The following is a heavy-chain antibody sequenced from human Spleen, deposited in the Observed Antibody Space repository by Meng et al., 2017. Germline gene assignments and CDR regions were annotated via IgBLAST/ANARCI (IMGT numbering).Heavy chain of an antibody. Sequence: GGSLRLSCAASGFTFTNYWMTWVRQAPEKRLEWVATVGPDGGEEYSVDSVKGRFTISRDNSKNTLYLQMDSLRAEDTALYHCAKARRSSGWTENYYGMDVWGQGTTVTVSS. CDR3: AKARRSSGWTENYYGMDV. CDR2: VGPDGGEE. D-gene: IGHD6-19*01. V-gene: IGHV3-7*03. J-gene: IGHJ6*02. CDR1: GFTFTNYW.